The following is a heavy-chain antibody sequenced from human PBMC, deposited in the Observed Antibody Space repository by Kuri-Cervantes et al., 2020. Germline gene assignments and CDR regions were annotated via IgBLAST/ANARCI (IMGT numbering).Heavy chain of an antibody. CDR3: ANTDSSSWYGSVALDI. J-gene: IGHJ3*02. V-gene: IGHV3-9*01. D-gene: IGHD6-13*01. CDR1: GFTFNDYA. CDR2: ISWDSGSI. Sequence: SLKISCAASGFTFNDYAMHWVRQAPGKGLEWVSGISWDSGSIGYADSVKGRFTISRDNAKNSLYLQMNSLGAEDTALYYCANTDSSSWYGSVALDIWGQGTMVTVPS.